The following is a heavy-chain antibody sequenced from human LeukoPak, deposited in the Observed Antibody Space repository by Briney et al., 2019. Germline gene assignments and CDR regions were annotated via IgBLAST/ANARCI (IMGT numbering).Heavy chain of an antibody. CDR2: IKYDGSEK. D-gene: IGHD3-10*01. J-gene: IGHJ4*02. CDR1: GFTFSRYW. Sequence: PGGSLRLSCAASGFTFSRYWMSWVRQAPGKGLEWVANIKYDGSEKYYVDSVKGRFTISRDNAKNSLYLQMNSLRAEDTAVYYCARDGSEEWPIGYWGQGTLVTVSS. CDR3: ARDGSEEWPIGY. V-gene: IGHV3-7*01.